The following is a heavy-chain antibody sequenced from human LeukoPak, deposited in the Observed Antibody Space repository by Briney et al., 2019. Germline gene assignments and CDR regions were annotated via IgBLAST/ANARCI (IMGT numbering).Heavy chain of an antibody. Sequence: GASVKVSCKASGYTFTGYYMHWVRQAPGQGLEWMGWINPNSGGTNYAQKFQGRVTMTRDTSISTAYMELTRLRSDDTAVYYCARPERGSCGGDCYFLALSAFDIWGQGTMVTVSS. V-gene: IGHV1-2*02. CDR1: GYTFTGYY. CDR3: ARPERGSCGGDCYFLALSAFDI. D-gene: IGHD2-21*02. J-gene: IGHJ3*02. CDR2: INPNSGGT.